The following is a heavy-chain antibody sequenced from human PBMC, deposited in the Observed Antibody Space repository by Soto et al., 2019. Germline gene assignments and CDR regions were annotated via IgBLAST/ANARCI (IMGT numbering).Heavy chain of an antibody. J-gene: IGHJ4*02. Sequence: EVQLLESGGGLVQPGGSLRLSCAASGFTFSSYAMSWVRQAPGKGLEWVSTISGSGGTTYYADSVKGRFTISRDNSKNTLYLQMNGLRAEDTAIYYWAKRGRGAVAFDYWGQGTLVTVSS. CDR2: ISGSGGTT. CDR1: GFTFSSYA. CDR3: AKRGRGAVAFDY. V-gene: IGHV3-23*01. D-gene: IGHD6-19*01.